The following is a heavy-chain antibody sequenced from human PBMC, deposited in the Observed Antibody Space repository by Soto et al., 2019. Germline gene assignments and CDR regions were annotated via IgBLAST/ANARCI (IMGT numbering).Heavy chain of an antibody. Sequence: ASVKVSCKASGGTFSSYAISWVRQAPGQGLEWMGGIIPIFGTANYAQKFQGRVTITADESTSTAYMELSSLRSEDTAVYYCARGYYYGSGSPRRYYYYGMDVWGQGNTVTVSS. CDR1: GGTFSSYA. CDR2: IIPIFGTA. J-gene: IGHJ6*02. V-gene: IGHV1-69*13. CDR3: ARGYYYGSGSPRRYYYYGMDV. D-gene: IGHD3-10*01.